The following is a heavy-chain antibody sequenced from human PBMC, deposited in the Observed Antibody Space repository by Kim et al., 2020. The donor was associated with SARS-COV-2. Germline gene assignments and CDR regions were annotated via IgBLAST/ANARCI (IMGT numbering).Heavy chain of an antibody. CDR1: GGSFSGYY. V-gene: IGHV4-34*01. J-gene: IGHJ4*02. Sequence: SETLSLTCAVYGGSFSGYYWSWIRQPPGKGLEWIGEINHSGSTNYNPSLKSRVTISVDTSKNQFSLKLSSVTAADTAVYYCARVRQPIKAPPSYYYDSSGYRDYWGQGTLVTVSS. D-gene: IGHD3-22*01. CDR3: ARVRQPIKAPPSYYYDSSGYRDY. CDR2: INHSGST.